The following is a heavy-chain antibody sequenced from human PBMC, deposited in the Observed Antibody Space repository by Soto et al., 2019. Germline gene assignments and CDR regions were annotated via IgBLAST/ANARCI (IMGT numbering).Heavy chain of an antibody. Sequence: VQLVESGGGLVQPGGSLRLSCESSGFTFTSYWMSWVRQAPGKGLEWVANIKQDGTSKYYADSVKGRFTVSRNNAKSSLHSQMDSVRDDETAVYRFGRVRFILTERDFDSWGQGALVTVSS. CDR1: GFTFTSYW. J-gene: IGHJ4*02. CDR2: IKQDGTSK. D-gene: IGHD3-16*01. CDR3: GRVRFILTERDFDS. V-gene: IGHV3-7*05.